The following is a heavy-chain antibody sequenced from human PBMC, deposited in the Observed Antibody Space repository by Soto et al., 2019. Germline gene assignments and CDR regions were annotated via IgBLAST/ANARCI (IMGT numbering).Heavy chain of an antibody. CDR1: GFIIINFW. V-gene: IGHV3-74*01. Sequence: GGSXRLSCVSSGFIIINFWIHWVRQAPGKGLVWVSRINSDGSTTDYADSVKGRFTISRDNAKNTLYLQMNSLRAEDTAVYYCARGFRWGMEVWGQGTTVNVS. CDR3: ARGFRWGMEV. D-gene: IGHD3-16*02. J-gene: IGHJ6*01. CDR2: INSDGSTT.